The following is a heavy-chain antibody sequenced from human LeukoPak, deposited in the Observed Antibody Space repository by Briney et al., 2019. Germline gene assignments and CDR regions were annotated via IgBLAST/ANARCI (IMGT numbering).Heavy chain of an antibody. CDR1: GYTFIDYY. CDR2: INPKRHNT. Sequence: ASVKVSCKTSGYTFIDYYIHWVRQAPGQGLEWVGCINPKRHNTKYGQKFQGWISMTTDTSISTAYLELTSLKSDATAVYYCAKGPGGELPHLDYWGQGTLLSVSA. V-gene: IGHV1-2*04. J-gene: IGHJ4*02. D-gene: IGHD1-7*01. CDR3: AKGPGGELPHLDY.